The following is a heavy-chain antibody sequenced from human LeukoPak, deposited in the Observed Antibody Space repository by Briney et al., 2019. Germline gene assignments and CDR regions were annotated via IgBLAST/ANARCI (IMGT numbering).Heavy chain of an antibody. Sequence: SETLSLTCTVSGGSISSYYWSWLRQPPGKGLEWIGYIYYSGSTNYNPSLKSRVTISVDTSKNQFSLKLSSVAAADTAVYYCARDVVGTDYWGQGTLVTVSS. CDR3: ARDVVGTDY. D-gene: IGHD2-15*01. CDR2: IYYSGST. CDR1: GGSISSYY. V-gene: IGHV4-59*01. J-gene: IGHJ4*02.